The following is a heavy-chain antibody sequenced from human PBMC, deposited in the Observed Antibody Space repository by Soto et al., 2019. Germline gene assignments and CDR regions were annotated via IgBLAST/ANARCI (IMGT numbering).Heavy chain of an antibody. CDR1: GFSLSTSGVG. V-gene: IGHV2-5*02. CDR2: IYWDDDK. D-gene: IGHD3-10*01. J-gene: IGHJ6*03. Sequence: SGPTLVNPTQTLTLTCTFSGFSLSTSGVGVGWIRQPPGKALEWLALIYWDDDKRYSPSLKSRLTITKDTSKNQVVLTMTNMEAVYSCTYYYACNVSFWFPEFDNDGYYYYCMDVWGKGTTVTVSS. CDR3: ACNVSFWFPEFDNDGYYYYCMDV.